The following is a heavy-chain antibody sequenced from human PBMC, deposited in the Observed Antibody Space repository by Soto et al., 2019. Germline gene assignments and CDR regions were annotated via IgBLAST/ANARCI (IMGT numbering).Heavy chain of an antibody. CDR2: ISSSSSTI. D-gene: IGHD3-16*02. J-gene: IGHJ5*02. CDR3: ARGEGDYVWGSYRTYNWFDP. V-gene: IGHV3-48*02. Sequence: EVQLVESGGGLVQPGGSRRLSCAASGFTFSSYSMNWVRQAPGKGLEWVSYISSSSSTIYYADSVKGRFTISRDNAKNSLYLQMNSLRDEDTAVYYCARGEGDYVWGSYRTYNWFDPWGQGTLVTVSS. CDR1: GFTFSSYS.